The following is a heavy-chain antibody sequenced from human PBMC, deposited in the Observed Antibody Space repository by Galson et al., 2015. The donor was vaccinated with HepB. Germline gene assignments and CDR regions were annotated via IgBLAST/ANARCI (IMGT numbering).Heavy chain of an antibody. Sequence: SLRLSCAASGFTFSTYGMHWVRQAPGKGLEWVAAISYDERNIYYADSVKGRFTISRDNSKNTLYLQMNSLRAEDTAVYYCAKMVAMVRGVFDSWGQGTLVTVSS. J-gene: IGHJ4*02. CDR2: ISYDERNI. CDR1: GFTFSTYG. V-gene: IGHV3-30*18. D-gene: IGHD3-10*01. CDR3: AKMVAMVRGVFDS.